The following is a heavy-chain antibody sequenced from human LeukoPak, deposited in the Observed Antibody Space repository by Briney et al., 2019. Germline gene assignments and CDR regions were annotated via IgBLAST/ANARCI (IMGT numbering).Heavy chain of an antibody. CDR1: GFTFTSYD. CDR3: VRDGEGVAISVDYWFDP. V-gene: IGHV1-8*01. J-gene: IGHJ5*02. CDR2: MNPNNGNT. Sequence: ASVKVSCKASGFTFTSYDINWVRQASGQGLEWMGWMNPNNGNTGYAQKFQGRVTMTRDTSISTAYMELRGLRSEDTAVYYCVRDGEGVAISVDYWFDPWGQGTLVTVSS. D-gene: IGHD3-10*01.